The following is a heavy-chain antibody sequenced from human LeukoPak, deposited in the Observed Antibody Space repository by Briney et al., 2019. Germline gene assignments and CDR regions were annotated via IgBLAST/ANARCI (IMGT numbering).Heavy chain of an antibody. Sequence: ASVKVSCKASGYTFTGYYMHWVRQAPGQGLEWMGWINPNSGGTNYAQKFQGRVTMTRDTSTSTVYMELSSLRSEDTAVYFCARGYGSGEQFHFDFWGQGTLVTVSS. CDR1: GYTFTGYY. CDR3: ARGYGSGEQFHFDF. J-gene: IGHJ4*02. V-gene: IGHV1-2*02. D-gene: IGHD3-10*01. CDR2: INPNSGGT.